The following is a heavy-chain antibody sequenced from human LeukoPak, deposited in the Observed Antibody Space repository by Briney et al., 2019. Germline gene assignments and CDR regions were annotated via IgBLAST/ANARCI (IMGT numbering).Heavy chain of an antibody. CDR3: AKDGRLTNYYYMDV. CDR1: GFTSSSYA. CDR2: ISGSGGST. D-gene: IGHD6-25*01. J-gene: IGHJ6*03. V-gene: IGHV3-23*01. Sequence: PGGSLRLSCAASGFTSSSYAMSWVRQAPGKGLEWVSAISGSGGSTYYADSVKGRFTISRDNSKNTLYLQMNSLRAEDTAVYYCAKDGRLTNYYYMDVRGKGTTVTVSS.